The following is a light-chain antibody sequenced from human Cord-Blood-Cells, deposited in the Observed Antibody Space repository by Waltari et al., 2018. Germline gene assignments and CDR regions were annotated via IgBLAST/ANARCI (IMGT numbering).Light chain of an antibody. J-gene: IGKJ4*01. V-gene: IGKV1-39*01. CDR2: AAS. Sequence: DIQMTQSPSSLSASVGDRVTITCRASQSISSYLNWYQQKPGKAPKLLIYAASSLQSGVPSRFSGSGSGTDFTLTISSLQPEDFATYYCQQSYTPLTFGRGTKVEIK. CDR3: QQSYTPLT. CDR1: QSISSY.